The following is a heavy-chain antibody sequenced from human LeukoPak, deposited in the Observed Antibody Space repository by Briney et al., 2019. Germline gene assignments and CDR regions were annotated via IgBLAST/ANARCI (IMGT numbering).Heavy chain of an antibody. Sequence: ASVKVSCKASGYTFTSYGISWVRQAPGQGLEWMGWISAYNGNTNYAQKLQGRVTMTTDTSTSTAYTELRSLRSDDTAVYYCAREVADIVVVPAASLGHDYWGQGTLVTVSS. V-gene: IGHV1-18*01. CDR1: GYTFTSYG. CDR2: ISAYNGNT. CDR3: AREVADIVVVPAASLGHDY. J-gene: IGHJ4*02. D-gene: IGHD2-2*01.